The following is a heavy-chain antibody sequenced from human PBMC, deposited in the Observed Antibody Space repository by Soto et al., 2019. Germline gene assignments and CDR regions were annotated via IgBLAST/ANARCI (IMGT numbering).Heavy chain of an antibody. D-gene: IGHD4-17*01. CDR2: IWYDGSNK. J-gene: IGHJ4*02. CDR3: ARLRIYGDYVRFFDY. Sequence: PGGSLRLSCAASGFTFSSYGMHWVRQAPGKGLEWVAVIWYDGSNKYYADSVKGRFTISRDNSKNTLYLQMNSLRAEDTAVYYCARLRIYGDYVRFFDYWGQGTLVTVSS. CDR1: GFTFSSYG. V-gene: IGHV3-33*01.